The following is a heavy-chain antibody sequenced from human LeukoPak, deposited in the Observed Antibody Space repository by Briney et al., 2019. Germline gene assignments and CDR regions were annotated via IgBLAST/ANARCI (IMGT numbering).Heavy chain of an antibody. J-gene: IGHJ1*01. D-gene: IGHD6-6*01. V-gene: IGHV3-30*18. CDR1: GFTSSSYG. CDR3: AKDSSSALGEH. CDR2: ISYDGSNK. Sequence: PGGSLRLSCAASGFTSSSYGMHWVRQAPGKGLEWVAVISYDGSNKYYADSVKGRFTISRDNSKNTLYLQMNSLRAEDTAVYYCAKDSSSALGEHWGQGTLVTVSS.